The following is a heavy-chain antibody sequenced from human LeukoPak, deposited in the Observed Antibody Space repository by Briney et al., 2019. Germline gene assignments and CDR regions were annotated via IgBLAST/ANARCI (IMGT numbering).Heavy chain of an antibody. CDR2: IYTTGRT. J-gene: IGHJ6*03. V-gene: IGHV3-53*01. Sequence: AGGSLRLSCTVSGFTVSSNSMSWVRQAPGKGLEWVSFIYTTGRTHDSDSVKGRFTISRDSSKNTLYLQMNSLRAEDTAVYYCARDGSLPAVAGTNYYMDVWGKGTTVTVSS. CDR3: ARDGSLPAVAGTNYYMDV. D-gene: IGHD6-19*01. CDR1: GFTVSSNS.